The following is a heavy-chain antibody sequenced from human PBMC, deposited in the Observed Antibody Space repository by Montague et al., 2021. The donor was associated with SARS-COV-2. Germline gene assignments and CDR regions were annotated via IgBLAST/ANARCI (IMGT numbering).Heavy chain of an antibody. CDR2: IYYSGRT. V-gene: IGHV4-59*01. D-gene: IGHD3-22*01. J-gene: IGHJ4*02. CDR3: ARGGGSGYRYYFDY. Sequence: SETLSLTCTVSGGSISSYYWNWIRQPPGKGLEWIGYIYYSGRTNYNPSXXSRVTISVDTSENQFSLKLSSVTAADTAAYYCARGGGSGYRYYFDYWGRGSLVTVSS. CDR1: GGSISSYY.